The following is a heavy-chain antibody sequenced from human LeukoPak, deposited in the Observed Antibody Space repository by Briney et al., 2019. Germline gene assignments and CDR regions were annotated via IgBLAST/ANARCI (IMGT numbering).Heavy chain of an antibody. Sequence: GGFLRLSRTASRFTLSSYAMSWVRQAPGEWLEWVSAISGSGGSTYYADSVKGRFTISRDNSKNTLYLQMNSLRAEDTAVYYCAKDSYDYVWGSYRPLAAYYLDYWGQGTLVTVSS. V-gene: IGHV3-23*01. CDR1: RFTLSSYA. CDR2: ISGSGGST. J-gene: IGHJ4*02. D-gene: IGHD3-16*02. CDR3: AKDSYDYVWGSYRPLAAYYLDY.